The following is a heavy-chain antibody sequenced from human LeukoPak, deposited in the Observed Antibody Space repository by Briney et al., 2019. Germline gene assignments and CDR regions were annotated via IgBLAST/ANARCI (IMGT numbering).Heavy chain of an antibody. CDR1: GYTLTELS. CDR2: FDPEDGET. CDR3: ATGVLRVLGEVTPDFDY. Sequence: ASVKVSCKVSGYTLTELSIHWVRQAPGKGLEWMGGFDPEDGETIYAQKFQGRVTMTEDTSTDTAYMELSSLRSEDTAVYYCATGVLRVLGEVTPDFDYWGQGTLVTVSS. V-gene: IGHV1-24*01. J-gene: IGHJ4*02. D-gene: IGHD3-3*01.